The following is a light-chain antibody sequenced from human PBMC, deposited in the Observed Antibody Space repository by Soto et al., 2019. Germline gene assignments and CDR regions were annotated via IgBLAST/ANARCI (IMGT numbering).Light chain of an antibody. V-gene: IGKV3-11*01. J-gene: IGKJ4*01. CDR3: QHRFNWPLT. Sequence: EIVLTQSPATLSLSPGERATLSCRASQKIGTFLAWYQQKPGQAPRLLFYDASNRATGVPPRFSGSGSGTDFTLTISSLEPEDLAVYYCQHRFNWPLTFGGGTKVHLK. CDR2: DAS. CDR1: QKIGTF.